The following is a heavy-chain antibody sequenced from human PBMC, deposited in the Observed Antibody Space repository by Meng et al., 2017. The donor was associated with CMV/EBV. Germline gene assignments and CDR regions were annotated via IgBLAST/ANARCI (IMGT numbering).Heavy chain of an antibody. CDR2: INHSGST. Sequence: SETLSLTCAVYGGSFSGYYWSWIRQPPGKGLEWIGEINHSGSTNYNPSLKSRVTISVDTSKNQFSLKLSSVTAADTAVYYCARVCYYDSSGYYYEGAYYFDSWGQGTLVTVSS. CDR3: ARVCYYDSSGYYYEGAYYFDS. CDR1: GGSFSGYY. J-gene: IGHJ4*02. V-gene: IGHV4-34*01. D-gene: IGHD3-22*01.